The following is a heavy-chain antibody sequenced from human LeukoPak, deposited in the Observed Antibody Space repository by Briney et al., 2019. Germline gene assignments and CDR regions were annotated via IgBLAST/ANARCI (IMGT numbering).Heavy chain of an antibody. CDR2: ISGTGGST. CDR3: AKEPRDCTGGTCYSVGGYYFHY. CDR1: GFTFSTYA. J-gene: IGHJ4*02. Sequence: GGSLRLSCAASGFTFSTYAMSWVRQAPGKGLEWVSAISGTGGSTYYADSVKGRFTISRDNSKNTLYLQMNSLRAEDTAVYYCAKEPRDCTGGTCYSVGGYYFHYCGQGTLVTVSS. D-gene: IGHD2-15*01. V-gene: IGHV3-23*01.